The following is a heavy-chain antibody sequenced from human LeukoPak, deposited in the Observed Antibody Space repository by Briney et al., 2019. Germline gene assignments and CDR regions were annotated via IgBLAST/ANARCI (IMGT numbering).Heavy chain of an antibody. Sequence: SETLSLTCAVYGGSFSGYYWSWIRQPPGKGLEWIGEINHSGSTNYNPSLKSRVTISVDTSKNQFSLKLSSVTAADTAVYYCARGGSYSRVTGRGFDYWGQGTLVTVSS. CDR3: ARGGSYSRVTGRGFDY. CDR1: GGSFSGYY. CDR2: INHSGST. D-gene: IGHD1-26*01. J-gene: IGHJ4*02. V-gene: IGHV4-34*01.